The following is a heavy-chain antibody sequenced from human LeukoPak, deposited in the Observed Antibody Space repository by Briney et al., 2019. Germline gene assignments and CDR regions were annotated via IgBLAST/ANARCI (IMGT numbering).Heavy chain of an antibody. CDR1: GLTLSNYG. D-gene: IGHD3-22*01. V-gene: IGHV3-23*01. J-gene: IGHJ4*02. CDR2: MSGSGGRT. CDR3: AKRGVVIRVILVGFHKEAYYFDS. Sequence: GGSLRLSCAVSGLTLSNYGMSWVRQAPGKGLEWVAGMSGSGGRTNYADSVKGRFTISRDNPKNTLYLQMNNLRAEDTAVYFCAKRGVVIRVILVGFHKEAYYFDSWGQGALVTVSS.